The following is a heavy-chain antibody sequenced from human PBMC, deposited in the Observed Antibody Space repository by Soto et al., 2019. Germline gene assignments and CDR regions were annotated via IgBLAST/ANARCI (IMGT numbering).Heavy chain of an antibody. Sequence: GASVKVSCKASGYTFTSYGISCVLQSPVQWLEWMGCISAYNGNTNYAQKLQGRVTMTTDTSTSTAYMELRSLRSDDTAVYYCARCSDSYYDFWSGYSTIASNWFDPWGQGTLVTVSS. CDR3: ARCSDSYYDFWSGYSTIASNWFDP. D-gene: IGHD3-3*01. J-gene: IGHJ5*02. CDR1: GYTFTSYG. V-gene: IGHV1-18*04. CDR2: ISAYNGNT.